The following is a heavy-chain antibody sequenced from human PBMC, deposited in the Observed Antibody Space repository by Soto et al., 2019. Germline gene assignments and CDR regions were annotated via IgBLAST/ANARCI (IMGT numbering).Heavy chain of an antibody. CDR1: GFSFSSYL. CDR2: IKQDGSER. D-gene: IGHD3-10*01. V-gene: IGHV3-7*01. J-gene: IGHJ3*02. CDR3: ARSRRGLDI. Sequence: EVQLVESGGGLVQPGGSLRLSCAASGFSFSSYLMTWVRQGPGRGLEWVADIKQDGSERYYVGSVKGRFTISRDNAKNSMYLQINDLTGEDTAVYYCARSRRGLDIWGQGTMVTVSA.